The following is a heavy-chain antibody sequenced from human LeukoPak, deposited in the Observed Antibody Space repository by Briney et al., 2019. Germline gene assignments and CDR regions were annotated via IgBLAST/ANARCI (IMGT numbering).Heavy chain of an antibody. D-gene: IGHD2-15*01. J-gene: IGHJ4*02. Sequence: SQTLSLTCAISGDSVSSNSAAWNWLRQSPSRGLEWLGRTYYRSKWYNDYAVSVKSRITINPDTSKNQFSLQLNSVTPEDTAVYYCARSGDCSGGSCLTYYFDYWGQGTLVTVSS. CDR2: TYYRSKWYN. V-gene: IGHV6-1*01. CDR3: ARSGDCSGGSCLTYYFDY. CDR1: GDSVSSNSAA.